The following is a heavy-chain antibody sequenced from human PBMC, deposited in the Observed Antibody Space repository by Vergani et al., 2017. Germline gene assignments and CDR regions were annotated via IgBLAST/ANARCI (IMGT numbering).Heavy chain of an antibody. CDR1: GGSISSSSYY. Sequence: HLQLQESGPGLVKPSETLSLTCTVSGGSISSSSYYWGWIRQPPGKGLEWIGSIYYSGSTYYNPSLKSRVTISVDTSKNQFSLKLSSVTAADTAVYYCARRITGYDAFDIWGQGTMVTVSS. CDR3: ARRITGYDAFDI. CDR2: IYYSGST. D-gene: IGHD1-20*01. J-gene: IGHJ3*02. V-gene: IGHV4-39*01.